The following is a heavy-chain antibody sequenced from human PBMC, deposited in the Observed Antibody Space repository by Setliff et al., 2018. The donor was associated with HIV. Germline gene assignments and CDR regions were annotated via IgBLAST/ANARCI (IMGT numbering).Heavy chain of an antibody. CDR1: GDSFTTTPHS. CDR2: VYSRGNT. D-gene: IGHD2-21*01. V-gene: IGHV4-61*09. CDR3: ARGRLMGSSVLFFDF. J-gene: IGHJ4*02. Sequence: PSETLSLTCDVSGDSFTTTPHSWAWLRQPAGRGLEWIGHVYSRGNTDYNPSLASRVSILMSTSEIQFSLTLNSVTAADTAKYYCARGRLMGSSVLFFDFWGQGILVTVSS.